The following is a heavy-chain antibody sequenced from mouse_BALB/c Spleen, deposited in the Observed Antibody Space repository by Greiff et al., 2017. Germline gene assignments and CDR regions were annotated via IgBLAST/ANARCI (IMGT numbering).Heavy chain of an antibody. CDR1: GFTFSSFG. Sequence: EVHLVESGGGLVQPGGSRKLSCAASGFTFSSFGMHWVRQAPEKGLEWVAYISSGSSTIYYADTVKGRFTISRDNPKNTLFLQMTSLRSEDTAMYYCARSGYDVAFFDYWGQGTTLTVSS. J-gene: IGHJ2*01. V-gene: IGHV5-17*02. CDR3: ARSGYDVAFFDY. CDR2: ISSGSSTI. D-gene: IGHD2-14*01.